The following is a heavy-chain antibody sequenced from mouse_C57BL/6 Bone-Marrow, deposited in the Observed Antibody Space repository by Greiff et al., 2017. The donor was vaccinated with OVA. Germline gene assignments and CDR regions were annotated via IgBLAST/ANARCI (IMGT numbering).Heavy chain of an antibody. Sequence: EVQGVESGGGLVQPGGSMKLSCAASGFTFSDAWMDWVRQSPEQGLEWVAEIRNKANNHATYYAESVKGRFTISRDDSKSSVYLQMNSLIAEDTGIYYCTDGYYPYAMDYWGQGTSVTVSS. V-gene: IGHV6-6*01. CDR1: GFTFSDAW. J-gene: IGHJ4*01. CDR3: TDGYYPYAMDY. D-gene: IGHD2-3*01. CDR2: IRNKANNHAT.